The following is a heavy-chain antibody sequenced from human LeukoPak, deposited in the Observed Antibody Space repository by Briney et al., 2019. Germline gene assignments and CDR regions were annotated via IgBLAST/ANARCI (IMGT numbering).Heavy chain of an antibody. D-gene: IGHD6-19*01. CDR3: AKGGYSSAIDY. CDR1: GFTFDDYG. CDR2: ISWNSGSI. J-gene: IGHJ4*02. V-gene: IGHV3-9*03. Sequence: PGGSLRLSCAASGFTFDDYGMSWVRQAPGKGLEWVSGISWNSGSIGYADSVKGRFTISRDNAKNSLYLQMNSLRAEDMALYYCAKGGYSSAIDYWGQGTLVTVSS.